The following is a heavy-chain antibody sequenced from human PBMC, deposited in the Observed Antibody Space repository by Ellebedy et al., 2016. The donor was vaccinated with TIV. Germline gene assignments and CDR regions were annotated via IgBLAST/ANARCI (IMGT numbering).Heavy chain of an antibody. CDR2: IYHSGST. D-gene: IGHD4-17*01. V-gene: IGHV4-38-2*02. J-gene: IGHJ3*02. CDR3: ARDFHDYGDYVGDWGAFDI. Sequence: GSLRLXXTVSGYSISSGYYWGWIRQPPGKGLEWIGSIYHSGSTNYNPSLKSRVTISVDTSKNQFSLKLSSVTAADTAVYYCARDFHDYGDYVGDWGAFDIWGQGTMVTVSS. CDR1: GYSISSGYY.